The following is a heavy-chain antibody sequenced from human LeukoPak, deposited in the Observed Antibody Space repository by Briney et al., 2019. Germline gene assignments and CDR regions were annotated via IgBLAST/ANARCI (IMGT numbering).Heavy chain of an antibody. Sequence: ASVKVSCKASGYTFTTYAMNWVRQAPGQGLEWMGWINTNTGNPTYAQGFTGRFVFSLDTSVSTAYLQISSLKAEDTAVYYCARVGDLERYCSGGSCYSSFDYWGQGTLVTVSS. CDR1: GYTFTTYA. J-gene: IGHJ4*02. D-gene: IGHD2-15*01. V-gene: IGHV7-4-1*02. CDR3: ARVGDLERYCSGGSCYSSFDY. CDR2: INTNTGNP.